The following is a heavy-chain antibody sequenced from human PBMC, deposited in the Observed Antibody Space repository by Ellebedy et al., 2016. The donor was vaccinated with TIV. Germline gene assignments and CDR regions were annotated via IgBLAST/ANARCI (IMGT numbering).Heavy chain of an antibody. J-gene: IGHJ2*01. V-gene: IGHV3-74*01. D-gene: IGHD6-19*01. CDR2: INSDGSST. Sequence: GESLKISCAASGFTFTQYWLHWVRQAPGKGPVWVSRINSDGSSTTYADSVKGRLTISRDNAKNTLYLQMNSLRAEDTAVYYCARAGSSGWEAYFDLWGRGTLVTVSS. CDR1: GFTFTQYW. CDR3: ARAGSSGWEAYFDL.